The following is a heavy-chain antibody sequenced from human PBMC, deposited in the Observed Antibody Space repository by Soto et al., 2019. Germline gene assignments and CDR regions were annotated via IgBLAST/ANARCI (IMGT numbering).Heavy chain of an antibody. CDR2: ISSDGGSK. CDR1: ELTFSSHA. D-gene: IGHD2-2*01. V-gene: IGHV3-30-3*01. J-gene: IGHJ5*01. CDR3: ARDRSFLPAHALGS. Sequence: VESMRRTCASSELTFSSHAMHWVRQALGKGLDWVAVISSDGGSKYYADSVKGRFTISRDNSKNALYLQMKRLRGEETAVYHCARDRSFLPAHALGSLVQGTLVTVSS.